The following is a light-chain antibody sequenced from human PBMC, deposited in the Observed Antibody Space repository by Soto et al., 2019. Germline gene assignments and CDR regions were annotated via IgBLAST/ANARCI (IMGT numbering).Light chain of an antibody. CDR1: QSISSY. CDR2: AAS. V-gene: IGKV1-39*01. Sequence: DIRMTQSPSSLSASVGDRVTITCRASQSISSYLNWYQQKPGKAPKLLIYAASSLQSGVPSRFSGSGSCTDFTLTISSLQPEDFATYYWQQSYSTPMYTFGQGTKLEIK. CDR3: QQSYSTPMYT. J-gene: IGKJ2*01.